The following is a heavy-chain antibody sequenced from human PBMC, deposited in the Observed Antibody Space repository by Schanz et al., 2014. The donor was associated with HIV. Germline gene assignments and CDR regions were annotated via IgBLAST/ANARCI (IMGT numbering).Heavy chain of an antibody. J-gene: IGHJ2*01. D-gene: IGHD2-15*01. CDR3: ALSRPSGYGGSWYFDL. Sequence: EMQLVESGGGFVQPGGALRLSCVASGFTFSDSWMHWVRQTPGKGPVWVSRINALGTTTAYADSVKGRFTISRDNSKNTLYLQMNSLRAEDTAVYYCALSRPSGYGGSWYFDLWGRGTLVTVSS. CDR1: GFTFSDSW. CDR2: INALGTTT. V-gene: IGHV3-74*01.